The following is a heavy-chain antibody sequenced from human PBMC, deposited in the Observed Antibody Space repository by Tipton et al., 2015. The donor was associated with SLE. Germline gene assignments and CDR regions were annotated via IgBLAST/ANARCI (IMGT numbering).Heavy chain of an antibody. Sequence: GLVKPSETLSLICTVSGYSISSGYYWGWIRQPPGKGLEWIGSIYHSGSTYYNPSLKSRVTISVDTSKNQFSLKLSSVTAADTAVYYCARGPEQWLVNPHYFDYWGQGTLVTASS. CDR2: IYHSGST. CDR1: GYSISSGYY. J-gene: IGHJ4*02. D-gene: IGHD6-19*01. V-gene: IGHV4-38-2*02. CDR3: ARGPEQWLVNPHYFDY.